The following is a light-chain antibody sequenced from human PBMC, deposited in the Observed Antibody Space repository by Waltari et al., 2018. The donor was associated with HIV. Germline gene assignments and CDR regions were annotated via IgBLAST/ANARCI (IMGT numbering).Light chain of an antibody. CDR3: GTWDSSLSPFWV. CDR2: DNN. V-gene: IGLV1-51*01. J-gene: IGLJ3*02. Sequence: SLLTQPPPVSAAPAQKVTIPCPGSSSNLGKPYVPRFQPLPGTAPKLLIYDNNKRPSGIPDRFSGSKSGASATLGITGLQTGDEADYYCGTWDSSLSPFWVFGGGTKLTVL. CDR1: SSNLGKPY.